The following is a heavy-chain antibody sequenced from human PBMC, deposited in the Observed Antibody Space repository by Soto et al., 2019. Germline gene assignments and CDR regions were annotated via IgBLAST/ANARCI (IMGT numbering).Heavy chain of an antibody. D-gene: IGHD2-2*01. CDR2: ISAYNGNT. Sequence: GASVKVSCKASGYTFTSYGISWVRQAPGQGLEWMGWISAYNGNTNYAQKLQGRVTMTTDTSTSPAYMELRSLRSDDTAGYYCACVGAIVELPGDIRDLHAFWGQGTLVTVSS. CDR1: GYTFTSYG. J-gene: IGHJ4*02. CDR3: ACVGAIVELPGDIRDLHAF. V-gene: IGHV1-18*01.